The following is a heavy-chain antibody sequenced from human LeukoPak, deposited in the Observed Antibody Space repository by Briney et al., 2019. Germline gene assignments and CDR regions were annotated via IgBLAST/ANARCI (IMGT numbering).Heavy chain of an antibody. CDR1: DFSVNTNY. V-gene: IGHV3-53*01. CDR2: ILSGGAT. D-gene: IGHD6-19*01. J-gene: IGHJ4*02. Sequence: GRSLRLSCAASDFSVNTNYMNWVRQAPGKGLEWVSVILSGGATYYADSVKGRFTISRDNSKNTLYLQMNSLTVDDTAVYYCVRSGYSNGWYRNWGQGTLVTVSS. CDR3: VRSGYSNGWYRN.